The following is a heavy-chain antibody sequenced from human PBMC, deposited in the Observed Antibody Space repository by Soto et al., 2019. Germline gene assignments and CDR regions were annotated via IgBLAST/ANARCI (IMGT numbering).Heavy chain of an antibody. CDR3: ARGGRGTMVRGVIIKSCFDP. J-gene: IGHJ5*02. CDR2: IIPIFGTA. CDR1: GGTFSSYA. V-gene: IGHV1-69*01. Sequence: QVQLVQSGAEVKKPGSSVNVSCKASGGTFSSYAISWVRPATGQGLEWMGGIIPIFGTANYAQKFQGRVTLTADESNSTAYMELSSLRSEDTAVYYGARGGRGTMVRGVIIKSCFDPWGQGTLVTVSS. D-gene: IGHD3-10*01.